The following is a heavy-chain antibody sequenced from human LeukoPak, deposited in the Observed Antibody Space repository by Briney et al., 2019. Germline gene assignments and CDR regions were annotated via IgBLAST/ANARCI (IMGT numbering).Heavy chain of an antibody. CDR1: GYSISSGYY. D-gene: IGHD6-19*01. CDR2: IYHSGST. Sequence: SETLSLTCTVSGYSISSGYYWGWIRQPPGKGLEWIGSIYHSGSTYYNPSLKSRVAMSVDTSKNQFSLKLSSVTAADTAVYYCARIDSSGWFRGGDYWGQGTLVTVSS. CDR3: ARIDSSGWFRGGDY. V-gene: IGHV4-38-2*02. J-gene: IGHJ4*02.